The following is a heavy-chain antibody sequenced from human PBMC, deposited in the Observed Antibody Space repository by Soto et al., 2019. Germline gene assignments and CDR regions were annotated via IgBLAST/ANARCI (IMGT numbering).Heavy chain of an antibody. CDR2: VTANGGST. J-gene: IGHJ6*02. D-gene: IGHD2-21*02. V-gene: IGHV3-23*01. Sequence: PGGSLRLSCAATGFTFSVYAMTWVRQAPGKGLEWVSAVTANGGSTYSADSVKGRFTISRDNSKNTLFLQMNSLRAADTAIYYCASLGVGDWANYYYYYGMDVWGQGTTVTVSS. CDR3: ASLGVGDWANYYYYYGMDV. CDR1: GFTFSVYA.